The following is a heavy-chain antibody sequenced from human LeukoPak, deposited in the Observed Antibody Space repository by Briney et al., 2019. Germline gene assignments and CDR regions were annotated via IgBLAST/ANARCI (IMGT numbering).Heavy chain of an antibody. CDR2: IYYSGST. D-gene: IGHD2-8*01. J-gene: IGHJ4*01. V-gene: IGHV4-59*01. Sequence: PSETLSLTCTVSGGSMSNYYWNWIRQPPGKGLEWIGYIYYSGSTNYNPSLKSRVTISRDTSKNQFSLKLRSVTAADTAVYYCTSGGMVSGDYWGHGTLVTVSS. CDR1: GGSMSNYY. CDR3: TSGGMVSGDY.